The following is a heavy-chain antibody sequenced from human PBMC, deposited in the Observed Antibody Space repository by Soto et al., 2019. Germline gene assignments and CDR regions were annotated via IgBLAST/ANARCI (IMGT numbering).Heavy chain of an antibody. CDR3: ARGSQLERDALDI. V-gene: IGHV4-31*03. CDR2: IYYTGHT. CDR1: GVSINSGGYY. D-gene: IGHD1-1*01. J-gene: IGHJ3*02. Sequence: QVQLQESGPGLVKPSQTLSLTCSVSGVSINSGGYYWSWIRHHPGKGLEWIGYIYYTGHTFYNASLKRRVAMSLDTSKNQFSLKLRSVTAADTAVYYCARGSQLERDALDIWGQGTMVTVSS.